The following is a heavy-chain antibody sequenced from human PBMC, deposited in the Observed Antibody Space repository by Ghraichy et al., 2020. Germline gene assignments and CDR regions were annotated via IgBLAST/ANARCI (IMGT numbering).Heavy chain of an antibody. CDR3: ARGFKGYCSGGSCEGRGYYYYYGMDV. Sequence: SETLSLTCAVYGGSFSGYYWSWIRQPPGKGLEWIGEINHSGSTNYNPSLKSRVTISVDTSKNQFSLKLSSVTAADTAVYYCARGFKGYCSGGSCEGRGYYYYYGMDVWGQGTTVTVSS. D-gene: IGHD2-15*01. CDR1: GGSFSGYY. J-gene: IGHJ6*02. CDR2: INHSGST. V-gene: IGHV4-34*01.